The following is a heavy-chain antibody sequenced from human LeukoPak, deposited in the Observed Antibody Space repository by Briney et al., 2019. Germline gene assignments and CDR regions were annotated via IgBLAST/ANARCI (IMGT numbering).Heavy chain of an antibody. J-gene: IGHJ3*02. D-gene: IGHD5-18*01. Sequence: GGSLRLSCAASGFTFSSYDMHWVRQATGKGLEWVSAIGTAGDTHYPGSVKGRFTISRENAKNSLYLQMNSLRAEDTAVYYCARGYSYGYSHDAFGIWGQGTMVTVSS. V-gene: IGHV3-13*01. CDR3: ARGYSYGYSHDAFGI. CDR2: IGTAGDT. CDR1: GFTFSSYD.